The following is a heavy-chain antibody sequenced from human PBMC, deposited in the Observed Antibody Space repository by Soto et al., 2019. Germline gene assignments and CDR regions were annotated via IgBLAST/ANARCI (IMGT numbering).Heavy chain of an antibody. CDR2: ISSSSTI. Sequence: GGSLRLSCAASGFTFSSYSMNWVRQAPGKGLEWVSYISSSSTIYYADSVKGRFTISRDNAKNSLYLQMNSLRAEDTAVYYCARDPAVVAATSYSPHSWYFDLWGRGTLVTVSS. D-gene: IGHD2-15*01. CDR3: ARDPAVVAATSYSPHSWYFDL. J-gene: IGHJ2*01. V-gene: IGHV3-48*01. CDR1: GFTFSSYS.